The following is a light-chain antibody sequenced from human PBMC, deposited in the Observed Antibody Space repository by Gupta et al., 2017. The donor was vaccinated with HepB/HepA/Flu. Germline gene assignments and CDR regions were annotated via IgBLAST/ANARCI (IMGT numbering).Light chain of an antibody. CDR3: QSYDSSLSVVV. J-gene: IGLJ2*01. Sequence: QSVLTQPPSVSGAPGQRVTISCTGSSSNIGAGYDAHWYHQLPGTAPKLLIYGNSNRPSGVPDRFSGSKSGTSASLAITGLQAEDEADYYCQSYDSSLSVVVFGGGTKLTVL. CDR1: SSNIGAGYD. CDR2: GNS. V-gene: IGLV1-40*01.